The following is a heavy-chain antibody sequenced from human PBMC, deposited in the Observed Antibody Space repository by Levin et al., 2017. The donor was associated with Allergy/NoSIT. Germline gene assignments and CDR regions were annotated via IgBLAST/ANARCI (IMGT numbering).Heavy chain of an antibody. CDR1: GFTFNTYE. J-gene: IGHJ5*02. CDR2: ISSSGSLI. D-gene: IGHD5-12*01. V-gene: IGHV3-48*03. Sequence: PGGSLRLSCAASGFTFNTYEIHWLRQAPGKGLEWVSYISSSGSLIYYADSVKGRFTISRDNAQNSLYLQMNSLRAEDTAIYFCARVPHLGYSGPFDPWGQGTLVTVSS. CDR3: ARVPHLGYSGPFDP.